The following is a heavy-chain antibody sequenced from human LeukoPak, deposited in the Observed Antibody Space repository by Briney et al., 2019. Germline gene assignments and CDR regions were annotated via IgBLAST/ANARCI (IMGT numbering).Heavy chain of an antibody. CDR2: ISSSSSYI. Sequence: GGSLRLSCAASGFTFSSYSMTWVRQAPGKGLEWVSSISSSSSYIYYADSVKGRFTISRDNAKNSLYLQMNSLRAVDTAVYYCARDLAASYYYDSSEFDYWGQGTLVTVSS. CDR1: GFTFSSYS. J-gene: IGHJ4*02. CDR3: ARDLAASYYYDSSEFDY. D-gene: IGHD3-22*01. V-gene: IGHV3-21*01.